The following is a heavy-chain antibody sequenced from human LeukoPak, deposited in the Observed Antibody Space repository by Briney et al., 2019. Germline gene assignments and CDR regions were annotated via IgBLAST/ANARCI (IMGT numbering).Heavy chain of an antibody. Sequence: SETLSLTCTVSGGSISSYYWSWIRQPPGKGLEWIGYIYYSGSTNYNPSLKSRVTISVDTPKNQFSLKLSSVTAADTAVYYCARDRGDYDFWSGYDYWGQGTLVTVSS. V-gene: IGHV4-59*01. CDR1: GGSISSYY. D-gene: IGHD3-3*01. J-gene: IGHJ4*02. CDR3: ARDRGDYDFWSGYDY. CDR2: IYYSGST.